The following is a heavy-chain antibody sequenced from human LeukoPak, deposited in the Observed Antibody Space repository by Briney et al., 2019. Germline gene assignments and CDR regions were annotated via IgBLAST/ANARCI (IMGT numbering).Heavy chain of an antibody. CDR2: IHSGGTT. J-gene: IGHJ4*02. D-gene: IGHD5-12*01. Sequence: GGSLRLSCAASGFTVSNSYMSWVRQAPGKGLEWVSVIHSGGTTNYADSVQGRFTISRDNSKTTVYLHMNSLRAEDTAVYYCARDSDSGYGPFASWGQGTLVTVSS. V-gene: IGHV3-53*01. CDR1: GFTVSNSY. CDR3: ARDSDSGYGPFAS.